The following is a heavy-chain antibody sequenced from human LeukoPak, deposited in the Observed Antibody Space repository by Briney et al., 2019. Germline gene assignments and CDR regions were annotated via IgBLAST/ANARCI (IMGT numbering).Heavy chain of an antibody. J-gene: IGHJ4*02. Sequence: GGSLRLSRAASGFTFSNFWMTWVRQAPGKGLEWVANVKQDGSEKYYVDSMRHRFTNSRDNANNSLYLQMNRLRGEDTAVYYCARDFTPTPQYYYDSNGYSDYWGQGTLVTVSS. V-gene: IGHV3-7*01. CDR1: GFTFSNFW. CDR2: VKQDGSEK. D-gene: IGHD3-22*01. CDR3: ARDFTPTPQYYYDSNGYSDY.